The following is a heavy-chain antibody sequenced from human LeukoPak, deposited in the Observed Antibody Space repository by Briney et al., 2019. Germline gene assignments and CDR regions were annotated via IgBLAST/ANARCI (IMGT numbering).Heavy chain of an antibody. V-gene: IGHV4-61*02. D-gene: IGHD6-19*01. CDR3: ARDPSIAVAGIYGMDV. CDR1: GGSISSGSYY. CDR2: IYTSGST. J-gene: IGHJ6*02. Sequence: PSQTLALTFTVPGGSISSGSYYWSWIRQPAGKGLEWIGRIYTSGSTNYNPSLKSRVTISVDTSKNQFSLKLSSVTAADTAVYYCARDPSIAVAGIYGMDVWGQGTTVTVSS.